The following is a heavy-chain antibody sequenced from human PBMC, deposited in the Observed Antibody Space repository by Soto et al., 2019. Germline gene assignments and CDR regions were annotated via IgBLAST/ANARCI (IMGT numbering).Heavy chain of an antibody. Sequence: SETLSLTCAVYGVSFSGYYWSWIRQPPGKGLEWIGEIDHSGSTNYNPSLKSRVTISVDTSKNQFSLKLSSVTAADTAVYYCARVPGGTRIVVKWFDPWGQGTLVTVSS. V-gene: IGHV4-34*01. CDR2: IDHSGST. D-gene: IGHD3-22*01. CDR1: GVSFSGYY. J-gene: IGHJ5*02. CDR3: ARVPGGTRIVVKWFDP.